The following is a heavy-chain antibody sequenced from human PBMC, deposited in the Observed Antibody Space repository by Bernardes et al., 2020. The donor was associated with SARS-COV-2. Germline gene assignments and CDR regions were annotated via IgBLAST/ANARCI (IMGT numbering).Heavy chain of an antibody. D-gene: IGHD5-18*01. CDR1: GFTFRSYG. CDR3: ARGYSYGEYDIYYFDY. V-gene: IGHV3-33*01. J-gene: IGHJ4*02. CDR2: IWYDGSNK. Sequence: GGSLRLSCAASGFTFRSYGMHWVRQAPGKGLEWVAVIWYDGSNKYYADSVKGRFTISRDNSKNTLYLQMNSLRAEDTAVYYCARGYSYGEYDIYYFDYWGQGTLVTVSS.